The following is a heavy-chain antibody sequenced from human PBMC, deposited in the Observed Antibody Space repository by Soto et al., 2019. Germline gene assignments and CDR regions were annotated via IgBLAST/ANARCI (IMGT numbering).Heavy chain of an antibody. D-gene: IGHD6-6*01. J-gene: IGHJ6*02. CDR2: IWYDGSNK. V-gene: IGHV3-33*01. CDR3: ARVPLSIAARLYYYYGMDV. CDR1: GFTFSSYG. Sequence: GGSLRLSCAASGFTFSSYGMHWVRQAPGKGLEWVAVIWYDGSNKYYADSVKGRFTISRDNSKNTLYLQMNSLRAEDTAVYYCARVPLSIAARLYYYYGMDVWGQGTTVTVSS.